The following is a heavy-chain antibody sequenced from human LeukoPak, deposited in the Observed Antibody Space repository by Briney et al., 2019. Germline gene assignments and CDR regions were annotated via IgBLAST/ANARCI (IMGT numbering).Heavy chain of an antibody. CDR1: GGSISSSSYY. D-gene: IGHD6-6*01. Sequence: PSETLSLTCTVSGGSISSSSYYWGWIRQPPGKGLEWIGSIYYSGSTYYNPSLKSRVTMSVDTSKNQFSLKLSSVTAADTAVYYCARVSPYVPWVKSSSQNWFDPWGQGTLVTVSS. CDR3: ARVSPYVPWVKSSSQNWFDP. V-gene: IGHV4-39*07. CDR2: IYYSGST. J-gene: IGHJ5*02.